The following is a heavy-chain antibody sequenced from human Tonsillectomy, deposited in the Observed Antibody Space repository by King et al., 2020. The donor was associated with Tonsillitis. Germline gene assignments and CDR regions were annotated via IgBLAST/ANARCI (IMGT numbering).Heavy chain of an antibody. J-gene: IGHJ4*02. CDR1: GFTFSNYC. CDR3: ARERGPRSYYFDY. CDR2: IWYDGTNK. Sequence: VQLVESGGGVVQPGRSLRLSCAASGFTFSNYCMHWVRQAPGKGLEWVAVIWYDGTNKYYADSVKGRFTISRDNSKNTLYLQMDSLRAEDTAMYYCARERGPRSYYFDYWGQGTLVTVSS. D-gene: IGHD3-10*01. V-gene: IGHV3-33*08.